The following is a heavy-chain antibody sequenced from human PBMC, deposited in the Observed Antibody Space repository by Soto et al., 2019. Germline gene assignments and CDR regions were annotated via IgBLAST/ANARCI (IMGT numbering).Heavy chain of an antibody. CDR1: GLTFSDAW. V-gene: IGHV3-15*07. D-gene: IGHD5-18*01. Sequence: EVQVVESGGGLVKTGESLTLSCTVSGLTFSDAWLNWVRQRPGKGLEWVGRSWGGGVATVYDAPVKGRFTLSRDDSQRMLYLQLNSLKVDDTAVYYCIWESRVYSSWRWGQGTLVTVSA. CDR3: IWESRVYSSWR. J-gene: IGHJ4*02. CDR2: SWGGGVAT.